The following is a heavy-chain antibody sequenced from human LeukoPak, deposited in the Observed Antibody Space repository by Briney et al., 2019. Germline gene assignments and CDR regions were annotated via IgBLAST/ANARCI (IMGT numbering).Heavy chain of an antibody. D-gene: IGHD3-22*01. Sequence: GGSLRLSCAASGFTFSSYWMSWVRQAPGKGLEWVSAISGSGGSTYYADSMKGRFTISRDNSKNTLYLQMNSLRAEDTAVYYCAKGHYYYDSIPYRWGQGTLVTVSS. CDR3: AKGHYYYDSIPYR. J-gene: IGHJ4*02. CDR2: ISGSGGST. CDR1: GFTFSSYW. V-gene: IGHV3-23*01.